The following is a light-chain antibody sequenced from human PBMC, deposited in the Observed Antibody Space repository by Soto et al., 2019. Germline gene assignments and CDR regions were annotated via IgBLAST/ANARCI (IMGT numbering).Light chain of an antibody. CDR1: SSDVGGNNY. J-gene: IGLJ2*01. CDR2: EVN. Sequence: QSALTQPPSASGSPGQSVTISCTGTSSDVGGNNYVSWYQQHPGKAPKLMIYEVNKRPSGVSDRFSGSKSGNTASLTVSGLQAEDEADYYCSSYAGSVLFGGGTQLTVL. V-gene: IGLV2-8*01. CDR3: SSYAGSVL.